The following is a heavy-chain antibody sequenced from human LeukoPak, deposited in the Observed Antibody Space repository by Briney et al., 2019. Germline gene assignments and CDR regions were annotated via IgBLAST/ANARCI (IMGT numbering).Heavy chain of an antibody. J-gene: IGHJ4*02. CDR1: GFSFTNAW. CDR2: IKSKTDGGTI. Sequence: GGSLRLSCAASGFSFTNAWMSWVRQAPGKGLEWVGRIKSKTDGGTIDYAAPVKGRFTISRDDSKNTLFLQMNSLKIEDTAVYYCTTVTLRPVGLWGQGTLVTVSS. D-gene: IGHD3-10*01. V-gene: IGHV3-15*05. CDR3: TTVTLRPVGL.